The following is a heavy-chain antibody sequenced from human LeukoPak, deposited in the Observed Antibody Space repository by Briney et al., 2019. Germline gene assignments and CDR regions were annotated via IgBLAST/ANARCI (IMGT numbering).Heavy chain of an antibody. CDR1: GFTFDDYA. CDR3: ARDLSLGQLALYFDY. CDR2: ISWNSGSI. D-gene: IGHD6-13*01. V-gene: IGHV3-9*01. J-gene: IGHJ4*02. Sequence: GGSLRLSCAASGFTFDDYAMHWVRHAPGKGQEWVSGISWNSGSIGYADSVKGRFTISRDNAKNSLYLQMNSLRAEDTAVYYCARDLSLGQLALYFDYWGQGTLVTVSS.